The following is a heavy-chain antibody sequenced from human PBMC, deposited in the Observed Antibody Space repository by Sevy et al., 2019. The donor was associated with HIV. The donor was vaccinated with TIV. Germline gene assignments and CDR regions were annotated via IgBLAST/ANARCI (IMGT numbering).Heavy chain of an antibody. V-gene: IGHV3-21*01. Sequence: GGSLRLSCAASGFPFSVYNMNWVRQAPGKGLEWVSSISSSTRNIYYADSVKGRFTISRDNAKNSLYLQMNSLRAEDTAVYYCAGDWRYYFDYWGQGTLVTVSS. D-gene: IGHD1-1*01. J-gene: IGHJ4*02. CDR3: AGDWRYYFDY. CDR1: GFPFSVYN. CDR2: ISSSTRNI.